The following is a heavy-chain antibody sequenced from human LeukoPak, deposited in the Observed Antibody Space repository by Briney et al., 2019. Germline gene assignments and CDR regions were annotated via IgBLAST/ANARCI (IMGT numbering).Heavy chain of an antibody. V-gene: IGHV4-4*07. CDR1: GXSISSNY. CDR3: ARDGAATFSDY. Sequence: SSETLSLTCIVSGXSISSNYWSWTRQSAGKGLEYIGRVYGSGSTDYSPSVKSRVTMSVDTSKNQFSLKLTSVTAADTAIYYCARDGAATFSDYWGQGTLVTVSS. J-gene: IGHJ4*02. D-gene: IGHD1-26*01. CDR2: VYGSGST.